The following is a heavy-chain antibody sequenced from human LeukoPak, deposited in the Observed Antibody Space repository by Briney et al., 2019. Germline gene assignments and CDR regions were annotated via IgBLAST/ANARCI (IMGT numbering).Heavy chain of an antibody. CDR1: GYSISSGYY. CDR3: ARNMYYYDSSGYYGY. CDR2: IYHSGST. V-gene: IGHV4-38-2*01. D-gene: IGHD3-22*01. J-gene: IGHJ4*02. Sequence: PSETLSLTCAVSGYSISSGYYWGWIRQPPGKGLEWIGSIYHSGSTYYNPSLKSRVTLSVDTAKNQSSLKLSSVTAADTAVYYCARNMYYYDSSGYYGYWGQGTLVTVSS.